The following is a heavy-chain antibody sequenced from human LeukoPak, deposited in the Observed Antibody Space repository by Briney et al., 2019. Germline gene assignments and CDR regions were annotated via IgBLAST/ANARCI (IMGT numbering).Heavy chain of an antibody. J-gene: IGHJ4*02. CDR3: AKDKYSSSRSSYFVY. Sequence: PGRSLRLSCAASGFTFDDYAMHWVRQAPGKGLEWVSGISWNSGNIGYADSRFTISRDNAKNSLYLQMNSLRAEDTALYYCAKDKYSSSRSSYFVYWGQGTLVTVSS. V-gene: IGHV3-9*01. CDR1: GFTFDDYA. D-gene: IGHD6-13*01. CDR2: ISWNSGNI.